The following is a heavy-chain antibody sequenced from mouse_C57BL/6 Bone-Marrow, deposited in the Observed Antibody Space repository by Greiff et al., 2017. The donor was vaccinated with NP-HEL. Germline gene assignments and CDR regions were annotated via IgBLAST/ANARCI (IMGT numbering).Heavy chain of an antibody. J-gene: IGHJ1*03. Sequence: VQLQQSGAELARPGASVKLSCKASGYTFTSYGISWVKQRTGQGLEWIGEIYPRSGNTYYNEKFKGKATLTADKSSSTAYMELRSLTSEDSAVYFCATDYGSSYVGYYDVWGTGTTVTVSS. CDR3: ATDYGSSYVGYYDV. CDR1: GYTFTSYG. D-gene: IGHD1-1*01. CDR2: IYPRSGNT. V-gene: IGHV1-81*01.